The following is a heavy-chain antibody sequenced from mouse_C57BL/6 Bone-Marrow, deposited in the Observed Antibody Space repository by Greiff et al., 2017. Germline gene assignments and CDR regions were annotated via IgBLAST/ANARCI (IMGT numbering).Heavy chain of an antibody. CDR2: IYPGDGDT. J-gene: IGHJ3*01. CDR3: ARGLRPEFAY. CDR1: GYAFSSSW. V-gene: IGHV1-82*01. Sequence: QIQLQQSGPELVKPGASVKISCKASGYAFSSSWMNWVKQRPGKGLEWIGRIYPGDGDTNYNGKFKGKATLTADKSSSTAYMQLSSLTSEDSAVYFGARGLRPEFAYWGQGTLVTVSA. D-gene: IGHD1-2*01.